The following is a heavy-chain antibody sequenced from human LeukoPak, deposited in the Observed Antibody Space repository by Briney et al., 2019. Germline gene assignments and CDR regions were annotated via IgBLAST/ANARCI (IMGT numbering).Heavy chain of an antibody. D-gene: IGHD6-13*01. CDR1: GYTFTTYW. V-gene: IGHV3-74*01. CDR2: INSDGSNT. J-gene: IGHJ4*02. CDR3: IRDSSSSFDY. Sequence: GGSLRLPYAASGYTFTTYWIHWVRQAPGKGLVWVSLINSDGSNTGYADSVKGRFTISRDNAKNMVYLQMNSLRAEDTAVYYCIRDSSSSFDYWGQGTLVTVSS.